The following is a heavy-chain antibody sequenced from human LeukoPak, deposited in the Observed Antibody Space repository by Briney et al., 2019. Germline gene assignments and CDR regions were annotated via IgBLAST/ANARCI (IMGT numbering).Heavy chain of an antibody. CDR1: GFTFSDHG. V-gene: IGHV3-33*01. Sequence: GGSLRLSCTASGFTFSDHGMHWVLHAPGKGLSWVAVIWYDGSNTYYADSVKGRFTISRDNSKNTLYLQMNSLRAEDTAVYYCTRDQSVIDNWLDPWGQGILVTVSS. D-gene: IGHD4-11*01. CDR2: IWYDGSNT. CDR3: TRDQSVIDNWLDP. J-gene: IGHJ5*02.